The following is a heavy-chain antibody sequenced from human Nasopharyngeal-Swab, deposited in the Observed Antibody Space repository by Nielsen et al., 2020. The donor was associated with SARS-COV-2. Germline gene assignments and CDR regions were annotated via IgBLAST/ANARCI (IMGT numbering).Heavy chain of an antibody. CDR3: ARGVPAAAFDY. J-gene: IGHJ4*02. V-gene: IGHV3-33*01. Sequence: GGSLRLSWAGSGFTFSSYGMHWVRQAPGKGLKWVAVIWYDGSNKYYADSVKGRFTISRDNSKNTLYLQMNSLRAEDTAVYYCARGVPAAAFDYWGQGTLVTVSS. CDR1: GFTFSSYG. CDR2: IWYDGSNK. D-gene: IGHD2-2*01.